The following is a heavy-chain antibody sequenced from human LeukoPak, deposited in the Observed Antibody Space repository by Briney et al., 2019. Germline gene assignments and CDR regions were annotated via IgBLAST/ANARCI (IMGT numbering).Heavy chain of an antibody. V-gene: IGHV4-34*01. Sequence: SETLSLTCAVYGGSFSGYYWSWIRQPPGKGLEWIGEINHSGSTNYNPSLKSRVTISVDTSKNQFSLKLSSVTAADTAVYYCARHVARRMTTVVFFNWFDPWGQGTLVTVSS. CDR1: GGSFSGYY. CDR3: ARHVARRMTTVVFFNWFDP. D-gene: IGHD4-23*01. J-gene: IGHJ5*02. CDR2: INHSGST.